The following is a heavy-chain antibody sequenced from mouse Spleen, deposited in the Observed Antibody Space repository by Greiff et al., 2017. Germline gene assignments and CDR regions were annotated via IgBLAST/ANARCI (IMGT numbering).Heavy chain of an antibody. Sequence: EVKLVESEGGLVQPGSSMKLSCTASGFTFSDYYMAWVRQVPEKGLEWVANINYDGSSTYYLDSLKSRFIISRDNAKNILYLQMSSLKSEDTATYYCARPANWDWYFDVWGAGTTVTVSS. CDR1: GFTFSDYY. CDR3: ARPANWDWYFDV. CDR2: INYDGSST. D-gene: IGHD4-1*01. J-gene: IGHJ1*01. V-gene: IGHV5-16*01.